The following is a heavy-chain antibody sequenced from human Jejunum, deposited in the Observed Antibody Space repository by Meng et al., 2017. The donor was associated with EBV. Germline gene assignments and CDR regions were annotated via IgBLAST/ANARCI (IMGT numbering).Heavy chain of an antibody. CDR1: GDSVSSNSVA. CDR2: TYYRSKWGS. D-gene: IGHD7-27*01. J-gene: IGHJ4*02. CDR3: ARDRHWAFDY. Sequence: QVQSAQSGPGVVKPSQTLSLTCAISGDSVSSNSVAWNWIRQSPSRGLEWLGRTYYRSKWGSDYAVSVKSRIIINADTSKNQYSLQLSSVNPEDTAVYYCARDRHWAFDYWGQGTLVTVSS. V-gene: IGHV6-1*01.